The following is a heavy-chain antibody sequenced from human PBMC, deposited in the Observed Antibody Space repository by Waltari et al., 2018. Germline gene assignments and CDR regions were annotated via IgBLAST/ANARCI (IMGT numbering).Heavy chain of an antibody. D-gene: IGHD3-16*02. CDR2: IIPIFGTA. V-gene: IGHV1-69*05. J-gene: IGHJ5*02. Sequence: QVQLVQSGAEVKKPGSSVKVSCKASGGTFSSYAISWVRQAPGQGLEWMGGIIPIFGTANYAQKFQGRVTITTDESTSTAYMELSSLRSEDTAVYYCAREGDYIWGSYRPDLNWFDPWGQGTLVTVSS. CDR1: GGTFSSYA. CDR3: AREGDYIWGSYRPDLNWFDP.